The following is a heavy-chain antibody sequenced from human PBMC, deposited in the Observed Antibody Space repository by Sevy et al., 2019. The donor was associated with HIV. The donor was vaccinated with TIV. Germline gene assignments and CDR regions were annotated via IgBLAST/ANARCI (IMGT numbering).Heavy chain of an antibody. J-gene: IGHJ5*02. D-gene: IGHD2-15*01. Sequence: GGSLRLSCAASGFTFSSHGMHWVRRAPGKGLEWVGLISFDGNKRYYPDSVKGRFTISRDNSKNTLYLQMNGLRAEDTAVYYCAKGEGYCSGGSCNPGVSWGQGTLVTDSS. CDR1: GFTFSSHG. CDR3: AKGEGYCSGGSCNPGVS. V-gene: IGHV3-30*18. CDR2: ISFDGNKR.